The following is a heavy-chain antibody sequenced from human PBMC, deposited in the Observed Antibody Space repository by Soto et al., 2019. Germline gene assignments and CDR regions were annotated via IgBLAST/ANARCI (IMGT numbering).Heavy chain of an antibody. Sequence: GVSLRLSCAASGFNFSDHGVQRVRQAPGKGLEWVAVISYDGSNKYYADSVKGRFTISRDNSKNTLYLQMNSLRAEDTAVCYCATSIAVAGPLYFDYWGQGTLVTVFS. J-gene: IGHJ4*02. CDR3: ATSIAVAGPLYFDY. CDR1: GFNFSDHG. CDR2: ISYDGSNK. D-gene: IGHD6-19*01. V-gene: IGHV3-30*03.